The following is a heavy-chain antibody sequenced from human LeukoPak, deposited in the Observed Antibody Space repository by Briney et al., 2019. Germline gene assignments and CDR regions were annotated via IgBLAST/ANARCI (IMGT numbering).Heavy chain of an antibody. CDR3: ALGGDGYNFGFDY. Sequence: SVKVSCKASGYTFTSYYMHWVRQAPGQGLEWMGGIIPIFGTANYAQKFQGRVTITTDESTSTAYMELSSLRSEDTAVYYCALGGDGYNFGFDYWGQGTLVTVSS. J-gene: IGHJ4*02. D-gene: IGHD5-24*01. V-gene: IGHV1-69*05. CDR1: GYTFTSYY. CDR2: IIPIFGTA.